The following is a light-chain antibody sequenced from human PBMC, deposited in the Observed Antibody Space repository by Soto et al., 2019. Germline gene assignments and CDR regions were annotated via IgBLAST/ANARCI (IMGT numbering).Light chain of an antibody. Sequence: QSALTQPASVSGSPGQSITISCTGTSSDVGGYDYVSWYQQHPGKAPKLMIFEVSNRPSGISNRFSGSKSGNTASLTISGLQAEDEADYYCSSYTSSGPVFGGGTKVTVL. J-gene: IGLJ3*02. V-gene: IGLV2-14*01. CDR3: SSYTSSGPV. CDR2: EVS. CDR1: SSDVGGYDY.